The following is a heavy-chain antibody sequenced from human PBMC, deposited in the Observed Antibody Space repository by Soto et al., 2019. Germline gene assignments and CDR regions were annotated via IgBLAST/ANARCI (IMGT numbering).Heavy chain of an antibody. CDR1: CGSLSSSSYY. D-gene: IGHD3-16*02. Sequence: SETLSLTCTVSCGSLSSSSYYWGWIRQPPGKGLEWIGSIYYSGSTYYNPSLKSRVTISVDTSKNQFSLKLSSVTAADTAVYYCARGVIDICHFGYWGQGTLVTVSS. V-gene: IGHV4-39*01. CDR2: IYYSGST. CDR3: ARGVIDICHFGY. J-gene: IGHJ4*02.